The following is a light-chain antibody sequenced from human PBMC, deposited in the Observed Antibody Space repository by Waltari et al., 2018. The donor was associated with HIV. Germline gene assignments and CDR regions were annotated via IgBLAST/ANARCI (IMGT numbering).Light chain of an antibody. Sequence: QSVLTQPPSVSGAPGQRVTIPCTGSSSNIGAGYAVHRYQQLPGTAPKLLIYGNSNRPSGVPDRFSGSKSGTSASLAITGLQAEDEADYYCQSYDSSLSGVVFGGGTKLTVL. CDR1: SSNIGAGYA. J-gene: IGLJ2*01. CDR3: QSYDSSLSGVV. V-gene: IGLV1-40*01. CDR2: GNS.